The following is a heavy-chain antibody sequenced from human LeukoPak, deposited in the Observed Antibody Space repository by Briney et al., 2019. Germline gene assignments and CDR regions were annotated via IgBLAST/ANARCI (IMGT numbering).Heavy chain of an antibody. Sequence: ASVKVSCKASGYTFTCYYMHWVRQAPGQGLEWMGWINPNSGGTNYAQKFQGRVTITRDTSSSTAYMELSSLRSEDTAVYYCARAYCSSTSCYSPFDYWGQGTLVTVSS. CDR2: INPNSGGT. CDR1: GYTFTCYY. J-gene: IGHJ4*02. CDR3: ARAYCSSTSCYSPFDY. V-gene: IGHV1-2*02. D-gene: IGHD2-2*01.